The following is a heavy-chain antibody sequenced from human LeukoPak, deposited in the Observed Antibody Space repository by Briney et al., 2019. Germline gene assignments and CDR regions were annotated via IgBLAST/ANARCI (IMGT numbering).Heavy chain of an antibody. CDR3: TTDTTEQWELHSPLSDY. CDR2: IKSKTDGGTT. J-gene: IGHJ4*02. Sequence: GGSLRLSCAASGFTFSNAWMSWVRQAPGKGLEWVGRIKSKTDGGTTDYAAPVKGRFTISRDDSKNTLYLQMNSLKTEDTAVYYCTTDTTEQWELHSPLSDYWGQGTLVTVSS. D-gene: IGHD1-26*01. CDR1: GFTFSNAW. V-gene: IGHV3-15*01.